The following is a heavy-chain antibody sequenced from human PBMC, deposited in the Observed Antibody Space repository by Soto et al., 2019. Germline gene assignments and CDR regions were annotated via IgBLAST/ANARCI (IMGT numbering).Heavy chain of an antibody. CDR1: GYGFTTYG. J-gene: IGHJ4*02. CDR3: ARGRYGDY. D-gene: IGHD1-1*01. V-gene: IGHV1-18*01. CDR2: ISAHNGNT. Sequence: QVHLVQSGAEVKKPGASVKVSCKGSGYGFTTYGITWVRQAPGQGLEWMAWISAHNGNTNYAQKLQGRVTVTRDTSKRTAYMALRSLRSDDTAVYYCARGRYGDYWGQGALVTVSS.